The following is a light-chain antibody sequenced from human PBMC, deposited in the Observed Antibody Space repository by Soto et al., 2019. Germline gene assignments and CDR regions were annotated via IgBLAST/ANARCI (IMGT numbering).Light chain of an antibody. J-gene: IGLJ1*01. CDR3: AAWDDSLNGFV. Sequence: QSVLTQPPSASGTPGQRVTISCSGSSSNIGSNSVNWYQHLPGTAPKLLIYSNYQRPSGVPDRFSGSKSGTSASLAISGLQSEDEADYSCAAWDDSLNGFVFGTGTKVTVL. CDR1: SSNIGSNS. V-gene: IGLV1-44*01. CDR2: SNY.